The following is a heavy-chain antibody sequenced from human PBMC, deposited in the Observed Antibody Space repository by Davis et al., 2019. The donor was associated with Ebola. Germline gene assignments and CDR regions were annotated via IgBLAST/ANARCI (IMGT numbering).Heavy chain of an antibody. CDR1: GFTATSYY. J-gene: IGHJ3*02. CDR3: ATTSSSSHAVDI. Sequence: GRSLRLSCAPSGFTATSYYMSWVRQAPGKGLERVSVIYSGGSTYYADSVKGRFTISRDNTKNTLYLQLNSLRAEDTAVYYCATTSSSSHAVDIWGQGTMVIVSS. CDR2: IYSGGST. D-gene: IGHD6-6*01. V-gene: IGHV3-53*01.